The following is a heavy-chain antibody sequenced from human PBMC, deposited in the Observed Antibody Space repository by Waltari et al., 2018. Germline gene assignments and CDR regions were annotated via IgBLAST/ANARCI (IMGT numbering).Heavy chain of an antibody. CDR1: GYTFTGYY. V-gene: IGHV1-2*02. CDR3: ATTYRGGSYSPDTESLDY. J-gene: IGHJ4*02. CDR2: INPTSGGT. D-gene: IGHD1-26*01. Sequence: QVQLVQSGAEVKKPGASVKVSCKASGYTFTGYYMPWVRQAPGQGLEWMEWINPTSGGTNDAKKCQGRVTMTRDTSISTAYMELSRLRSDDTAVYYCATTYRGGSYSPDTESLDYWGQGTLVTVSS.